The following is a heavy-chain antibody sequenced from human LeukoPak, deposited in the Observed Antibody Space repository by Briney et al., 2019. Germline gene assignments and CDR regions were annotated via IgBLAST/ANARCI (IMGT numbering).Heavy chain of an antibody. CDR1: GFTFSSYA. CDR2: ISGSGGST. D-gene: IGHD3-16*02. Sequence: GGSLRLSCAASGFTFSSYAMSWVRQAPGKGLEWVSAISGSGGSTYYADSVKGRFTISRDNSKNTLYLQMNSLRAEDTAVYYCARASGAFGGVIVTQPPDYWGQGTLVTVSS. CDR3: ARASGAFGGVIVTQPPDY. J-gene: IGHJ4*02. V-gene: IGHV3-23*01.